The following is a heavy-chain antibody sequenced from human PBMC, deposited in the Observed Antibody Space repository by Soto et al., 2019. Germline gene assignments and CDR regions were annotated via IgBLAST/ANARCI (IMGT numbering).Heavy chain of an antibody. CDR1: GGSISSSSYY. J-gene: IGHJ6*02. CDR2: VYYRGNT. Sequence: PSETLSLTCTVSGGSISSSSYYWGWIRQPPGKGLEWIGSVYYRGNTYYNPSLKSRVTTSVDTSKNQFSLKLSSVTAADTAVYYCARLTGREVYDFWSGYYRGGMDVWGQGTTVTVSS. D-gene: IGHD3-3*01. V-gene: IGHV4-39*01. CDR3: ARLTGREVYDFWSGYYRGGMDV.